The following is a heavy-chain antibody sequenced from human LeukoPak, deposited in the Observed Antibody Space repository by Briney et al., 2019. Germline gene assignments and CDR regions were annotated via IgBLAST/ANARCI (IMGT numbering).Heavy chain of an antibody. D-gene: IGHD3-3*01. J-gene: IGHJ3*02. CDR2: IYYSGST. Sequence: SETLSLTCTVSGGSIGSYYWSWIRQPPGKGLEWIGYIYYSGSTNYNPSLKSRVTISVDTSKNQFSLKLSSVTAADTAVYYCARLDRTTYYDFWSGYDDAFDIWGQGTMVTVSS. CDR1: GGSIGSYY. V-gene: IGHV4-59*01. CDR3: ARLDRTTYYDFWSGYDDAFDI.